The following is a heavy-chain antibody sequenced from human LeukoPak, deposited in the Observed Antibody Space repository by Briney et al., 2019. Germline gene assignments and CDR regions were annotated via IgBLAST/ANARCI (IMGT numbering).Heavy chain of an antibody. CDR3: ARHQQQLVRGRRGYFDL. D-gene: IGHD1/OR15-1a*01. J-gene: IGHJ2*01. Sequence: GGSLRLSCAASGFTFSSYWMSWVRQAPGKGLEWVANIKQDGNEKYYVDSVKGRFTISRDNAKNSLYLQMNSLRAEDTAVYYCARHQQQLVRGRRGYFDLWGRGTLVTVSS. CDR2: IKQDGNEK. CDR1: GFTFSSYW. V-gene: IGHV3-7*01.